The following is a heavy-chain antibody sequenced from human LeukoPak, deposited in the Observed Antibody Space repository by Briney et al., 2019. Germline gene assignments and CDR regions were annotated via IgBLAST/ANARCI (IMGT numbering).Heavy chain of an antibody. CDR3: ARRGYCSSTSCAFDY. D-gene: IGHD2-2*01. Sequence: ASVKVSCKASGYTFTSYGISWVRQAPGQRLEWMGWISAYNGNTNYAQKLQGRVTMTTDTSTSTAYMELRSLRSDDTAVYYCARRGYCSSTSCAFDYWGQGTLVTVSS. J-gene: IGHJ4*02. V-gene: IGHV1-18*01. CDR2: ISAYNGNT. CDR1: GYTFTSYG.